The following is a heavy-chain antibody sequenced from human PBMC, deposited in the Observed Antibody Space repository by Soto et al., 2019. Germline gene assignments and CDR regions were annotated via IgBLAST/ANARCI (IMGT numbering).Heavy chain of an antibody. CDR2: IKSKTDGGTT. CDR3: TTDSPTIFGVVGLRIYYYYGMDV. CDR1: GFTFSNAW. J-gene: IGHJ6*02. D-gene: IGHD3-3*01. V-gene: IGHV3-15*07. Sequence: GGSLRLSCAASGFTFSNAWMNWVRQAPEKGLEWVGRIKSKTDGGTTDYAAPVKGRFTISRDDSKNTLYLQMNSLKTEDTAVYYCTTDSPTIFGVVGLRIYYYYGMDVWGQGTTVTVSS.